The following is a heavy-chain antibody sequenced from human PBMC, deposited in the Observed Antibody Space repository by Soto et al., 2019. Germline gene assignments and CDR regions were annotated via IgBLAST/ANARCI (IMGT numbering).Heavy chain of an antibody. CDR1: GYTFTSYA. J-gene: IGHJ5*02. Sequence: QVQLVQSGAEEKKPGASVKVSCKASGYTFTSYAMHWVRQAPGQRLEWMGWINAGNGNTKYSQKFQGRVTITRDTSASTAYRELSSLRSEDTAVYYCARPLGGSSANWFDPWGQGTLVTVSS. CDR3: ARPLGGSSANWFDP. CDR2: INAGNGNT. D-gene: IGHD1-26*01. V-gene: IGHV1-3*05.